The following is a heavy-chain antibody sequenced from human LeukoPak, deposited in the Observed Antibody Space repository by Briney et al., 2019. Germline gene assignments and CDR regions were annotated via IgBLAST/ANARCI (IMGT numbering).Heavy chain of an antibody. J-gene: IGHJ4*02. CDR1: GFTFSNAW. CDR2: IKSKPDGGTI. Sequence: GGSLRLSCAGSGFTFSNAWMSWVRQAPGKGLEWVGRIKSKPDGGTIDYTAPVKGRFTIARDDSKGTVYLQMNSLKTEDTAVYYCSTGMYFDYWGGQGTLVTVSS. V-gene: IGHV3-15*01. CDR3: STGMYFDY.